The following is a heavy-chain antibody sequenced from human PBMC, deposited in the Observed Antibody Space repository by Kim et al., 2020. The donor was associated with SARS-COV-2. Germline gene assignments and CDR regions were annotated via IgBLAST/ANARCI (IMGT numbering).Heavy chain of an antibody. J-gene: IGHJ5*02. CDR3: ARGLCVGGGDCYSKGPWFDP. Sequence: SETLSLTCTVSGGSISSGGYYWSWIRQHPGKGLEWIGYIYYSGSTYYNPSLKSRVTISVDTSKNQFSLKLSSVTAADTAVYYCARGLCVGGGDCYSKGPWFDPWGQGTLVTVSS. CDR1: GGSISSGGYY. V-gene: IGHV4-31*03. CDR2: IYYSGST. D-gene: IGHD2-21*02.